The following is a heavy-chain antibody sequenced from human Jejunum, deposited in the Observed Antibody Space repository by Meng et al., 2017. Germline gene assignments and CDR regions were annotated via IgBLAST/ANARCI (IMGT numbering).Heavy chain of an antibody. CDR2: IYSSGTT. D-gene: IGHD6-13*01. Sequence: GPGLVHLSHPLSRTWLVSGGSSRSGFYYWTWVRQYPGKGLEWIRYIYSSGTTNYNPSLNSRATMSLDTSENQFSLNLSAVTAADTAVYYCARDAGKPVGLDLWGRGTLVTVSS. V-gene: IGHV4-31*02. CDR3: ARDAGKPVGLDL. CDR1: GGSSRSGFYY. J-gene: IGHJ2*01.